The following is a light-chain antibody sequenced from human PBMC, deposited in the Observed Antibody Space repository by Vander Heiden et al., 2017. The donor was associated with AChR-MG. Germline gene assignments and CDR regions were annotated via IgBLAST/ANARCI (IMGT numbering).Light chain of an antibody. Sequence: DLQMTQSPSPLSASIGDRVTITCRASQSISSYLNWYQQKPGKAPKLLIYAASSLQSGVPSRFSGSGSGTDFTLIISSLQPEDFATYYCQQSYSTPRTFGQGTKLEIK. V-gene: IGKV1-39*01. CDR3: QQSYSTPRT. CDR1: QSISSY. J-gene: IGKJ2*01. CDR2: AAS.